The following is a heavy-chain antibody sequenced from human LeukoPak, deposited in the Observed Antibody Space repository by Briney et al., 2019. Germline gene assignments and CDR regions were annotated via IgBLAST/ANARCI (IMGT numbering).Heavy chain of an antibody. Sequence: SETLSLTCTVSGGSISSSDYYWAWTRQPPGRSLEWIGSIYYSGNTHYNPSLKSRVTISVDTPKNQFSLKLSSVTAADTAVYYCARQGLIVMAGEGDFDYWGQGTLVTVSS. D-gene: IGHD5-24*01. CDR2: IYYSGNT. J-gene: IGHJ4*02. CDR3: ARQGLIVMAGEGDFDY. V-gene: IGHV4-39*01. CDR1: GGSISSSDYY.